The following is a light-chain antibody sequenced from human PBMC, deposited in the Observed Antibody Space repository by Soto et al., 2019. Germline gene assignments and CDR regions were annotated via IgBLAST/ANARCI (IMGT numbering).Light chain of an antibody. J-gene: IGKJ2*01. CDR2: STS. CDR3: QQTYTTPFT. Sequence: DIQMTQSPSSLFASVGDRVTITCRASQSISSYLNWYQQKPGKAPKLLISSTSTLQSGVPSRFSGRGSGTDFTLTISSLLPEDFATYYCQQTYTTPFTFGQGTKLEIK. CDR1: QSISSY. V-gene: IGKV1-39*01.